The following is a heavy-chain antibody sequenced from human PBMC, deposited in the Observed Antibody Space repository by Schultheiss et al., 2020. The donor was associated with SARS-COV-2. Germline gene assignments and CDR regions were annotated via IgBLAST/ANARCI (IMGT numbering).Heavy chain of an antibody. Sequence: GGSLRLSCAASGFTFSSNGMYWVRQAPGKGLEWVAVIWYDGSNKYYADSVKGRFTISRDNSKNTLYLQMYSLRAEDTAVYYCARDDALQIGYCSGGSCYGIDYWGQGTLVTVSS. V-gene: IGHV3-33*08. CDR1: GFTFSSNG. J-gene: IGHJ4*02. CDR3: ARDDALQIGYCSGGSCYGIDY. CDR2: IWYDGSNK. D-gene: IGHD2-15*01.